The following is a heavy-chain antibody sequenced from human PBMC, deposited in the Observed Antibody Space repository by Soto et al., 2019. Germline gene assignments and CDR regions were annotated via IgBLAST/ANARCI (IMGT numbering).Heavy chain of an antibody. CDR2: IYYSGST. J-gene: IGHJ6*02. V-gene: IGHV4-31*03. D-gene: IGHD3-10*01. CDR1: GGSISRGGNY. CDR3: ARDSSGSYDVWGASYGMDV. Sequence: QVQLQESGPGLVKPSQTLSLTCTVSGGSISRGGNYWSWIRQHPGNGLEWIGYIYYSGSTYYNPSIISRATIAVDTSKNQFSLKLSSVTAADTAVYYCARDSSGSYDVWGASYGMDVWGQGTTVTVAS.